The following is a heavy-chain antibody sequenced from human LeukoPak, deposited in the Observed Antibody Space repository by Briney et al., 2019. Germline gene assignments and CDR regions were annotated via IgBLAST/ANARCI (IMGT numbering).Heavy chain of an antibody. J-gene: IGHJ4*02. CDR3: AKEPKNYDFPSLLDY. CDR2: ISGSGGST. V-gene: IGHV3-23*01. D-gene: IGHD3-3*01. CDR1: GFTVSSNY. Sequence: GGSLRLSCAASGFTVSSNYMSWVRQAPGKGLEWVSAISGSGGSTYYADSVKGRFTISRDNSKNTLYLQMNSLRAEDTAVYYCAKEPKNYDFPSLLDYWGQGTLVTVSS.